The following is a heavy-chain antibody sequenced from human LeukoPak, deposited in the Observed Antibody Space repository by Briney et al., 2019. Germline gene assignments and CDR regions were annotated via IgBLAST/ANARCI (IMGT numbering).Heavy chain of an antibody. V-gene: IGHV3-53*04. CDR3: AREGYDSSGYPRLLDY. CDR2: LHAAGGT. D-gene: IGHD3-22*01. CDR1: GLTVSSNY. J-gene: IGHJ4*02. Sequence: GGSLRLSCAASGLTVSSNYVTWVRQPPGKGLEWVSVLHAAGGTYYADSVKGRFTISRHISKNTVYLQMNSLRAEDTAVYYCAREGYDSSGYPRLLDYWGQGTLVTVSS.